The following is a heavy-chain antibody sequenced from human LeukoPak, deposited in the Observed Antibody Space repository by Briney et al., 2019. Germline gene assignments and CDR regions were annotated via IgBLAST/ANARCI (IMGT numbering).Heavy chain of an antibody. CDR1: GYTLTDYY. D-gene: IGHD3-22*01. CDR3: ARGGSPTMIAAEDWFDP. V-gene: IGHV1-46*01. CDR2: INPSGGST. Sequence: ASVKVSCKASGYTLTDYYMHWVRQAPGQGLEWMGIINPSGGSTSYAQKFQGRVTMTRDTSTSTVYMELSSLRSEDTAVYYCARGGSPTMIAAEDWFDPWGQGTLVTVSS. J-gene: IGHJ5*02.